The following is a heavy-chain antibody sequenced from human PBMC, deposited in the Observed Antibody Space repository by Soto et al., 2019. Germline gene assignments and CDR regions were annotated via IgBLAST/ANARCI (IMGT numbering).Heavy chain of an antibody. V-gene: IGHV5-10-1*01. Sequence: AESLKISCNGSGYRFTRYWISWGRQMPGKGLEWMGRIDPSDSYTNYSPSFQGHVTISADKSISTAYLQWSSLKASDTAMYYCARQARKLVRPDYGMDGWGQGTTVTLAS. CDR1: GYRFTRYW. J-gene: IGHJ6*02. D-gene: IGHD6-6*01. CDR3: ARQARKLVRPDYGMDG. CDR2: IDPSDSYT.